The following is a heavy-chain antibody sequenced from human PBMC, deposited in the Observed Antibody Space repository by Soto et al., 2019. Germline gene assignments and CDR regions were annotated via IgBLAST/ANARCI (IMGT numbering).Heavy chain of an antibody. Sequence: LRLSCAASGFTFANYAMSWVRQAPGKGLEWVSATSGSGGNPYYADSVKGRFTISRDNAKNTLYLQMNSLRAEDTAVYYCASYLLAPFDYWGQGTLVTVSS. CDR1: GFTFANYA. D-gene: IGHD3-10*01. CDR3: ASYLLAPFDY. V-gene: IGHV3-23*01. CDR2: TSGSGGNP. J-gene: IGHJ4*02.